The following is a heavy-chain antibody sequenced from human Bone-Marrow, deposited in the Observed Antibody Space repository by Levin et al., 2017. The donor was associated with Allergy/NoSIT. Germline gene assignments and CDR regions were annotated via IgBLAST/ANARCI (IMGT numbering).Heavy chain of an antibody. V-gene: IGHV3-11*01. CDR2: ISNSGSTI. D-gene: IGHD2-15*01. Sequence: GESLKISCAASGFTFSDHYMSWIRQAPGKGLEWVSYISNSGSTIYDADSVKGRFSISRDNAKNSLYLQMNSLRAEDTAVYYCARSSKWSAGYDYWGQGTLVTVSS. CDR3: ARSSKWSAGYDY. J-gene: IGHJ4*02. CDR1: GFTFSDHY.